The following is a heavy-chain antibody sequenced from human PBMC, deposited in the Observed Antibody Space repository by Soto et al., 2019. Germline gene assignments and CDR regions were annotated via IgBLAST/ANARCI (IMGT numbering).Heavy chain of an antibody. CDR1: GGSISSSY. J-gene: IGHJ6*02. V-gene: IGHV4-59*01. Sequence: QVQLQESGPGLVKPSETLSLTCTVSGGSISSSYWSWIRQPPGKGLEWIGYMYDSGSTNYNPSLRSRVTISVDTSKNQFSLKLSSVTAADTAVYYCARGSGNYYYYGLDVWGQGTTVTVSS. CDR3: ARGSGNYYYYGLDV. D-gene: IGHD1-26*01. CDR2: MYDSGST.